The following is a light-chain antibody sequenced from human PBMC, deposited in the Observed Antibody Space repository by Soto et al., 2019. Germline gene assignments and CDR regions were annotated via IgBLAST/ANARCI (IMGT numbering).Light chain of an antibody. Sequence: EIVLTQSPGTLSLSPVERATLSFRASQSVSSNYLAWYQQKSGQAPRLLIYGISSRATGIPDRFSGSGSGTDFTLTISRLEPEDFAVYYCQQYGTSRTFGQGTKVDIK. CDR3: QQYGTSRT. CDR1: QSVSSNY. V-gene: IGKV3-20*01. CDR2: GIS. J-gene: IGKJ1*01.